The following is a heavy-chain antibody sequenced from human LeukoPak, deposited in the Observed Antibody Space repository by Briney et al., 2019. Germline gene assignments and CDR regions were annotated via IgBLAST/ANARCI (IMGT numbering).Heavy chain of an antibody. CDR2: IRSDGSDK. CDR1: GFTFSNYG. D-gene: IGHD2-21*01. J-gene: IGHJ4*02. CDR3: AKAPVTSCRGAYCYPFDY. Sequence: GGSLRLSCAASGFTFSNYGMHWVRQAPGKGLEWVAFIRSDGSDKYYADSVRGRFTISRDSSKNTLYLQMNSLRAEDAAVYYCAKAPVTSCRGAYCYPFDYWGQGTLVTVSS. V-gene: IGHV3-30*02.